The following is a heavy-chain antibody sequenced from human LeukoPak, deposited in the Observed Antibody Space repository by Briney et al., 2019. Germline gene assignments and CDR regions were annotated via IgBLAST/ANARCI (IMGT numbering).Heavy chain of an antibody. CDR3: ARDGPLRYCSGGSCYARSNIYY. CDR1: GFTVSSNY. Sequence: PGGSLRLSCAASGFTVSSNYMSWVRQAPGKGLEWVSVIYSGGTTFYADSVKGRFTISRDNSKNTLYLQMNSLRAEDTAVYYCARDGPLRYCSGGSCYARSNIYYWGQGTLVTVSS. V-gene: IGHV3-66*01. CDR2: IYSGGTT. D-gene: IGHD2-15*01. J-gene: IGHJ4*02.